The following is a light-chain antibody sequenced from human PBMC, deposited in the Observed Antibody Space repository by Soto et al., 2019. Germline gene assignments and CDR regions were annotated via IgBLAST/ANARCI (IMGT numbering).Light chain of an antibody. CDR2: DVS. Sequence: QSALTQPRSVSGSPGQSVTISCTGTSSDVGGYNYVSWYQQHPGKAPKLMIYDVSKRPSGVPDRFSGSKSGNTASLTISGLQAEDEADYSCCSYAGSYTLYVFGTGHKVTAL. J-gene: IGLJ1*01. V-gene: IGLV2-11*01. CDR3: CSYAGSYTLYV. CDR1: SSDVGGYNY.